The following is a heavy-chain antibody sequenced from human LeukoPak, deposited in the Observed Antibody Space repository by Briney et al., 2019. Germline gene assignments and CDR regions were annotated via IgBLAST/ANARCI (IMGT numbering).Heavy chain of an antibody. V-gene: IGHV3-23*01. Sequence: HTGGSLRRSCAASGFAFSSYAMSWVRQPPGKGLEWVSVISRRDDYTYYADSVKGRFTISRDNSKNTLYLQMNTLRAEDTAVYYCANDYRSGSFHDFWGQGTLVTVSS. J-gene: IGHJ4*02. D-gene: IGHD3-10*01. CDR3: ANDYRSGSFHDF. CDR1: GFAFSSYA. CDR2: ISRRDDYT.